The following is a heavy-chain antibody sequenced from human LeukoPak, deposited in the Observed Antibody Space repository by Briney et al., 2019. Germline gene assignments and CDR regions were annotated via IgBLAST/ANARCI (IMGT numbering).Heavy chain of an antibody. V-gene: IGHV3-23*01. CDR2: ISGTGLST. CDR1: GFTLGSFG. J-gene: IGHJ4*02. Sequence: GGSLRLSCAASGFTLGSFGVSWVRQAPGKGLEWVSFISGTGLSTYYADSVKGRFTISRDNSKNTVYLQMNSLRAEDTAVYYCARASTTTTIFDSWGQGALVTVSS. CDR3: ARASTTTTIFDS. D-gene: IGHD5/OR15-5a*01.